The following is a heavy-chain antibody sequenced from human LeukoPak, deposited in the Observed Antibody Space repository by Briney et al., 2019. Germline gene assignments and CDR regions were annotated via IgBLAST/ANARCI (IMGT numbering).Heavy chain of an antibody. V-gene: IGHV3-30*02. J-gene: IGHJ4*02. D-gene: IGHD2-2*01. CDR2: IRYDGSNK. Sequence: GGSLRLSCAASGFTFSTYGMHWVRQAPGKGLEWVAFIRYDGSNKYYADSVKGRFTISRDNSKNTLYLQMNSLRAEDTAVYYCAKAMPFVVVPAALFDYWGQGTLVTVSS. CDR3: AKAMPFVVVPAALFDY. CDR1: GFTFSTYG.